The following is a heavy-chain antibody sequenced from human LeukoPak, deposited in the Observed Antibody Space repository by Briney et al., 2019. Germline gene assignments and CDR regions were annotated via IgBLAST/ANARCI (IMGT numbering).Heavy chain of an antibody. CDR1: GFTFSSSW. CDR2: INTDGSTT. V-gene: IGHV3-74*01. D-gene: IGHD6-13*01. J-gene: IGHJ4*02. Sequence: GGSLRLSCAASGFTFSSSWMHWVRQAPGKGLVWVSRINTDGSTTTYADSVKGRFTISRDNAKNTVYLQMNSLSAEDTAVYYCARLKLRGIAAAGYYFDYWGQGTLVTVSS. CDR3: ARLKLRGIAAAGYYFDY.